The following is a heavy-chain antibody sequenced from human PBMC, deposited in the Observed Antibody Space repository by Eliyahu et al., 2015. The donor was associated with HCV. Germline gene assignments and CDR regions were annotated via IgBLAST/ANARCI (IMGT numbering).Heavy chain of an antibody. Sequence: QVQLMQSGPEVGKPGASVKLSCQASGYTFNHXXIXXGRQAIGQGLEWMGWMNPHSGNTGSAQKFQGRITMTRNTSINTAYMELSGLRSDDTAVYYCARERGGVTIFGEITGGNGVDVWGEGTTVTVSS. V-gene: IGHV1-8*01. CDR3: ARERGGVTIFGEITGGNGVDV. D-gene: IGHD3-3*01. CDR1: GYTFNHXX. J-gene: IGHJ6*04. CDR2: MNPHSGNT.